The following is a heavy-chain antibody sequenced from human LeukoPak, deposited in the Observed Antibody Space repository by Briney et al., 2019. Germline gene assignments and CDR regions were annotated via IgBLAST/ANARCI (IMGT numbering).Heavy chain of an antibody. CDR2: ISYDGSNK. CDR1: GFTFSSYA. CDR3: ARGPFLFYDSSGYGFDY. Sequence: GGSLRLSCAASGFTFSSYAMHWVRQAPGKGLEWVTVISYDGSNKYYADSVKGRFTISRDNSKNTLYLQMNSLRAEDTAVYYCARGPFLFYDSSGYGFDYWGQGTLVTVSS. J-gene: IGHJ4*02. D-gene: IGHD3-22*01. V-gene: IGHV3-30*14.